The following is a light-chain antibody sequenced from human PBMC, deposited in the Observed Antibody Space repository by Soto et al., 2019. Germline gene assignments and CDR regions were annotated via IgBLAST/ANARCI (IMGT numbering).Light chain of an antibody. CDR1: SSDVGGYNY. CDR2: DVT. J-gene: IGLJ1*01. CDR3: SSYTRSSTRV. V-gene: IGLV2-14*01. Sequence: QSVLTQPASVSGSPGQSITISCTGTSSDVGGYNYVSWYQQHPGKAPKLMVYDVTNRPSGVSNRFSGSKSGNTASLTISGLQAEDEADYYCSSYTRSSTRVFGTGTEVTVL.